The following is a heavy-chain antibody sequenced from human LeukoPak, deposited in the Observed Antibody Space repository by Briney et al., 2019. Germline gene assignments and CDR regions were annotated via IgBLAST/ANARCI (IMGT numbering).Heavy chain of an antibody. J-gene: IGHJ3*02. CDR1: GFTFSSYA. CDR2: ISGSGGST. D-gene: IGHD2-15*01. CDR3: ALPHCSGGSCYDDAFDI. Sequence: PGGSLRLSCAASGFTFSSYAMSWVRQAPGKGLEWVSAISGSGGSTYYADSVKGRFTISRDNSKNTLYLQMNSLRAEDTAVYYCALPHCSGGSCYDDAFDIWGQGTMVTVSS. V-gene: IGHV3-23*01.